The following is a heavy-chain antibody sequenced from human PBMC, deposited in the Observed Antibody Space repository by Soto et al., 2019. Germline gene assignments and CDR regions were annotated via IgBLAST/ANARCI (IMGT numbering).Heavy chain of an antibody. CDR2: INHSGST. CDR1: GGSFSGYY. D-gene: IGHD2-15*01. J-gene: IGHJ4*02. V-gene: IGHV4-34*01. Sequence: SETLSLTCAVYGGSFSGYYWSWIRQPPGKGLEWIGEINHSGSTNYNPSLKSRVTISVDTSKNQFSLKLSSVTAADTAVYYCARFYCSGGSCYKYYFDYWGQGTLVTVSS. CDR3: ARFYCSGGSCYKYYFDY.